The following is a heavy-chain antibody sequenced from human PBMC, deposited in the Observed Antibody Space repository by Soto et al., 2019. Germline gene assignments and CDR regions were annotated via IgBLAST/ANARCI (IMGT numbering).Heavy chain of an antibody. Sequence: QITLKESGPTLVKPTQTLTLTCTFSGFSLSTSGVGVGWIRQPPGKALEWLALIYWDDDKRYSPSLKSRLTITKDTSKNQVVLTMTNMDPVDTATNYCAHRPLMTTVTWGFDYWGQGTLVTVSS. CDR2: IYWDDDK. J-gene: IGHJ4*02. V-gene: IGHV2-5*02. D-gene: IGHD4-17*01. CDR1: GFSLSTSGVG. CDR3: AHRPLMTTVTWGFDY.